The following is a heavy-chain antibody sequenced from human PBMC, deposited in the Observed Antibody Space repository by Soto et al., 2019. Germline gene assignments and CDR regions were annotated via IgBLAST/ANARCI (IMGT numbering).Heavy chain of an antibody. CDR3: ARRNWFSFAY. J-gene: IGHJ4*02. V-gene: IGHV4-39*01. D-gene: IGHD3-9*01. CDR1: GGSISSSSYY. Sequence: ETLSLTCTVSGGSISSSSYYWVWIRQPPGKGLEWIGSISSSGSTYYKSSLKSRVAMSVDTSKNQFSIKLTSVTAADTAVYYCARRNWFSFAYWGQGTLVTVSS. CDR2: ISSSGST.